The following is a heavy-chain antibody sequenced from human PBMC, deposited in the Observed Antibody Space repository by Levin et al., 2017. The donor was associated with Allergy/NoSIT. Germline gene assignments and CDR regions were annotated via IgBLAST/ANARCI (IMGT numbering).Heavy chain of an antibody. J-gene: IGHJ4*02. CDR2: IKSESDGGTT. Sequence: GGSLRLSCVASGFPFSNTWMSWVRQAPGKGLEWVGRIKSESDGGTTDYAAPLKGRFTISRDDSKNTLYLQLNSLKIEDTAVYYCTPAVIDSDFWGQGTLVTVSS. D-gene: IGHD3-22*01. V-gene: IGHV3-15*01. CDR1: GFPFSNTW. CDR3: TPAVIDSDF.